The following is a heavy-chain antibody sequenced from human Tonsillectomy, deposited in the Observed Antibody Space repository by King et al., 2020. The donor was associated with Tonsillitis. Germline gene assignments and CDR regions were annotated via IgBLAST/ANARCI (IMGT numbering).Heavy chain of an antibody. V-gene: IGHV4-39*01. CDR2: IYYSGST. Sequence: QLQESGPGLVKPSETLSLTCTVSGCSISSSSYYWGWIRQPPGKGLEWIGSIYYSGSTYYNPSLKSRVTISVDTSKNQFSLKLSSVTAADTAVYYCSRHLLAQGERRAFDIWGQGTMVTVSS. D-gene: IGHD1-1*01. CDR1: GCSISSSSYY. J-gene: IGHJ3*02. CDR3: SRHLLAQGERRAFDI.